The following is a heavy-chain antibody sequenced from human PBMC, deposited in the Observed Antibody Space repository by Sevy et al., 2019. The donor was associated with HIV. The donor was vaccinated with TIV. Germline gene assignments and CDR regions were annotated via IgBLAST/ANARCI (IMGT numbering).Heavy chain of an antibody. CDR2: ISGRGGST. Sequence: GGSLRLSCVASGFTFSSYAMSWVRQAPGKGLEWVSDISGRGGSTYYADYVKGRFTISRDNSKNTLYLQMNSLRAEDTAVYYCAGIFGDLFDYWGQGTLVTVSS. J-gene: IGHJ4*02. V-gene: IGHV3-23*01. CDR1: GFTFSSYA. D-gene: IGHD3-3*01. CDR3: AGIFGDLFDY.